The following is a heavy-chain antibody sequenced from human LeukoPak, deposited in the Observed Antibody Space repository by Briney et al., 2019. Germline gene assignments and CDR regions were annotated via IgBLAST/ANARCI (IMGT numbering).Heavy chain of an antibody. CDR3: AKPTYYYDSCGYYGGDY. J-gene: IGHJ4*02. Sequence: GGSLRLSCAASGFTFSSYSMTWVRQAPGKGLEWVSAISGSGGSTYYADSVKGRFTISRDNSKNTLSLQMNSLRAEDTAVYYCAKPTYYYDSCGYYGGDYWGQGTLVTVSS. D-gene: IGHD3-22*01. V-gene: IGHV3-23*01. CDR1: GFTFSSYS. CDR2: ISGSGGST.